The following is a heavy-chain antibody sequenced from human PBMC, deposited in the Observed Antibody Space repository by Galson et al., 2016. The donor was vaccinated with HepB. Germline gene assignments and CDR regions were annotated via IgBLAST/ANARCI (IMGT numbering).Heavy chain of an antibody. CDR1: GFTFNHFW. CDR3: AKTRSVHAPFYGLDV. V-gene: IGHV3-7*01. D-gene: IGHD1-1*01. CDR2: IKYDGSER. Sequence: SLRLSCAASGFTFNHFWMSWVRQAPGEGLEWVASIKYDGSERFYVDSVKGRFTISRDTANNSLYLQMNSLGGEDTAVYYCAKTRSVHAPFYGLDVWGQGTTVAVSS. J-gene: IGHJ6*02.